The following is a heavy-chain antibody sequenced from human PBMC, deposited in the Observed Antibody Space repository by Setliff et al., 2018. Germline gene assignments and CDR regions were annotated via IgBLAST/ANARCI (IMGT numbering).Heavy chain of an antibody. V-gene: IGHV3-7*01. CDR1: GFAFNSYA. D-gene: IGHD3-10*02. Sequence: GGSLRLSCAASGFAFNSYALHWVRQAPGTRLEWVASIKPDSSEKYYVDSVKGRFTISRDNAKNSLSLQKNSLRTEDTAVYYCVGAGTCSYWGQGTLVTVSS. CDR3: VGAGTCSY. CDR2: IKPDSSEK. J-gene: IGHJ4*02.